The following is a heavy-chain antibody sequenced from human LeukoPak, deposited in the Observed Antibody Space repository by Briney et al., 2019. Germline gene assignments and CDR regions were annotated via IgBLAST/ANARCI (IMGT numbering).Heavy chain of an antibody. Sequence: ASVKVSCKASGYTFTGYYMHWVQQATGQGLEWMGWMNPNSGNTGYAQKFQGRVTMTRNTSISTAYMELSSLRSEDTAVYYCARRRDYGDYVGELDPWGQGTLVTVSS. J-gene: IGHJ5*02. D-gene: IGHD4-17*01. CDR1: GYTFTGYY. CDR2: MNPNSGNT. V-gene: IGHV1-8*02. CDR3: ARRRDYGDYVGELDP.